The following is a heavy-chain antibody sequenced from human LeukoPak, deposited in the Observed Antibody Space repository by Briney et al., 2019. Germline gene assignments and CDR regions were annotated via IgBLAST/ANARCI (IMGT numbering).Heavy chain of an antibody. D-gene: IGHD6-13*01. Sequence: PGGSLRLSCAASGFTFSSYSMNWVRQAPGKGLEWVSSISSGSSYMYYTDLVKGRFPISRDNAQNSVFLQMNSLRAEDTAIYYCARAYSSSYYVYWYFDLWGRGTLVTVSS. CDR1: GFTFSSYS. J-gene: IGHJ2*01. CDR3: ARAYSSSYYVYWYFDL. V-gene: IGHV3-21*01. CDR2: ISSGSSYM.